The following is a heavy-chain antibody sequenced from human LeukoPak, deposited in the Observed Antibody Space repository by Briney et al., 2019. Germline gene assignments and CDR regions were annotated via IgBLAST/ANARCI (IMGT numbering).Heavy chain of an antibody. V-gene: IGHV1-2*02. Sequence: VASVTVSCTASGYTFTGYYMHWVRQAPGQGLEWMGWINPNSGGTNYAQKFQGRVTMTRDTSISTAYMELSRLRSDDTAVYYCARGCSSTSCLGNWFDPWGQGTLVTVSS. CDR3: ARGCSSTSCLGNWFDP. D-gene: IGHD2-2*01. J-gene: IGHJ5*02. CDR2: INPNSGGT. CDR1: GYTFTGYY.